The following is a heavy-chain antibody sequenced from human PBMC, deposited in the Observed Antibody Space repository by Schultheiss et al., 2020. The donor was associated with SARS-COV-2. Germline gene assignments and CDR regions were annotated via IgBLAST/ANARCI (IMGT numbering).Heavy chain of an antibody. CDR3: ARGSYGFSTTNVMFGRGPRIRAHYFDY. Sequence: ASVKVSCKASGYTFTGYYMHWVRQAPGQGLEWMGWINPNSGGTNYAQKFQGRVTMTRDTSISTAYMELSRLRSDDTAVYYCARGSYGFSTTNVMFGRGPRIRAHYFDYWGQGTLVTVSS. J-gene: IGHJ4*02. CDR2: INPNSGGT. CDR1: GYTFTGYY. V-gene: IGHV1-2*02. D-gene: IGHD5-18*01.